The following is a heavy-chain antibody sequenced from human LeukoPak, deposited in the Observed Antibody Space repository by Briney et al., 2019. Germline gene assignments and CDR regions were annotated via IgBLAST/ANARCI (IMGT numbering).Heavy chain of an antibody. J-gene: IGHJ4*02. V-gene: IGHV1-46*01. D-gene: IGHD5-18*01. CDR1: GYTFTSYY. CDR3: ARARNSYAFDY. CDR2: ISPSGGST. Sequence: GASVKVSCKASGYTFTSYYMHWVRQAPGQGLEWMGIISPSGGSTSYAQKFQGRVTMTRDTSTSTVYMELSSLRSEDTAVYYCARARNSYAFDYWGQGTLVTVSS.